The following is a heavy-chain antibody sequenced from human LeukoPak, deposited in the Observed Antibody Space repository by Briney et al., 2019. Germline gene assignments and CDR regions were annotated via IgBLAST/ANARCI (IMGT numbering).Heavy chain of an antibody. CDR1: GFTFDDYA. V-gene: IGHV3-43*02. CDR3: ARSPYSSSWYSTSNWFDP. CDR2: ISGDGGST. D-gene: IGHD6-13*01. J-gene: IGHJ5*02. Sequence: GGSLRLSCAASGFTFDDYAMHWVRQAPGKGLEWVSLISGDGGSTYYADSVKGRFTITRDNSKNSLYLQMNSLRAEDTAVYYCARSPYSSSWYSTSNWFDPWGRGTLVTVSS.